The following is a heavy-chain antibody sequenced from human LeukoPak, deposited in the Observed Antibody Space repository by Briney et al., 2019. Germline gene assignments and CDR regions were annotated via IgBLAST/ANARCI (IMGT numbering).Heavy chain of an antibody. J-gene: IGHJ5*02. CDR1: GYTFTSYD. CDR2: MNPNSGNT. CDR3: ARGRYCSSTSCSHNWFDP. Sequence: GASVTVSCKASGYTFTSYDINWVRQATGQGLEWMGWMNPNSGNTGYAQKFQGRVTMTRNTSISTAYMELSSLRSEDTAVYYCARGRYCSSTSCSHNWFDPWGQGTLVTVSS. D-gene: IGHD2-2*01. V-gene: IGHV1-8*01.